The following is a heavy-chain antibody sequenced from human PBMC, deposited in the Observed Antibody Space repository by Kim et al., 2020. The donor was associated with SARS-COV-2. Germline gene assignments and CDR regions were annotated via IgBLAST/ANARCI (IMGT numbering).Heavy chain of an antibody. J-gene: IGHJ3*02. CDR2: IYSGGST. CDR3: ARAPGGSFDI. D-gene: IGHD3-16*01. CDR1: GFTFSSNY. V-gene: IGHV3-53*01. Sequence: GGSLRLSCAASGFTFSSNYMSWVRQAPGKGLEWVSGIYSGGSTYYADSVKGRYTISRDNSKNTLYLQMNRLRAEDTAVYYCARAPGGSFDIWGQGTMVTVSS.